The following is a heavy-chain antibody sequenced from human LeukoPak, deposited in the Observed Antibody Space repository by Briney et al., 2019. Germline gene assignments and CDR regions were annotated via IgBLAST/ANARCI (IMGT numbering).Heavy chain of an antibody. CDR2: IYYSGST. V-gene: IGHV4-39*07. J-gene: IGHJ5*02. Sequence: SETLSLTCTVSGASISSSSYCWGWIRQPPGKGLEWIGSIYYSGSTYYSPSLKSRVTISVDTFKNQFSLKLSSVTAADTAVYYCARVNYYGSGSYQFDPWGQGTLVTVSS. CDR3: ARVNYYGSGSYQFDP. CDR1: GASISSSSYC. D-gene: IGHD3-10*01.